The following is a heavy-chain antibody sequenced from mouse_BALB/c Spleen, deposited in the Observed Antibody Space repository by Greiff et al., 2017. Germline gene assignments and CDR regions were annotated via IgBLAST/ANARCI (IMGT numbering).Heavy chain of an antibody. CDR2: ISSGSSTI. CDR1: GFTFSSFG. D-gene: IGHD2-12*01. Sequence: EVQVVESGGGLVQPGGSRKLSCAASGFTFSSFGMHWVRQAPEKGLEWVAYISSGSSTIYYADTVKGRFTISRDNPKNTLFLQMTSLRSEDTAMYYCASYDGAMDYWGQGTSVTVSS. J-gene: IGHJ4*01. CDR3: ASYDGAMDY. V-gene: IGHV5-17*02.